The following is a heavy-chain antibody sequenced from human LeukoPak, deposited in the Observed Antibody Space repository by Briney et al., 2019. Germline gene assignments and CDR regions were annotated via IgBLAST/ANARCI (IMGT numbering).Heavy chain of an antibody. V-gene: IGHV4-31*03. CDR3: ASVEYYLNWFDP. Sequence: SETLSLTCTVSGGSISSGGYYWSWIRQHPGKGLEWIGYIYYSGSTSYNPSLKSRVTISVDTSNNQFSLKLSSVTAADTAVYYCASVEYYLNWFDPWGQGTLVTVSS. CDR1: GGSISSGGYY. J-gene: IGHJ5*02. CDR2: IYYSGST. D-gene: IGHD3-10*01.